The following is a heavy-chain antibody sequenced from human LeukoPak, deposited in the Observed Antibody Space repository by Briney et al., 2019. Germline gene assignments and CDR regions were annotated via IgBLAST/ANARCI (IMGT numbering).Heavy chain of an antibody. J-gene: IGHJ4*02. D-gene: IGHD6-19*01. Sequence: SETLSLTCTVSGYSISSGYYWGWIRQPPGKGLEWIGSIYHTGSTYYNPPLKSRVTISLDASNKQFSLRLSSVTAADTAVYYCARGSHPVTGTLGGYFDPWGQGTLVTVSS. CDR1: GYSISSGYY. V-gene: IGHV4-38-2*02. CDR2: IYHTGST. CDR3: ARGSHPVTGTLGGYFDP.